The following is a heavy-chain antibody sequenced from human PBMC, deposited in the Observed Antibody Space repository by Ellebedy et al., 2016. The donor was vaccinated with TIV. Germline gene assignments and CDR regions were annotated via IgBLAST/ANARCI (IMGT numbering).Heavy chain of an antibody. V-gene: IGHV4-31*03. J-gene: IGHJ4*02. CDR3: ARDGLLGPFDY. D-gene: IGHD2-15*01. CDR1: GGSISSGGYY. CDR2: IYYSGST. Sequence: SETLSLXXTVSGGSISSGGYYWSWIRQHPGKGLEWIGYIYYSGSTYYNPSLKSRVTISVDTSKNQFSLKLSSVTAADTAVYYCARDGLLGPFDYWGQGTLVTVSS.